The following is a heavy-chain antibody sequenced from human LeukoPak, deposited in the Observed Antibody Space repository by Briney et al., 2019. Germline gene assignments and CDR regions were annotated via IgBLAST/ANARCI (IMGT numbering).Heavy chain of an antibody. CDR3: ARDVDCSGGSCFTGVTAFDI. V-gene: IGHV1-2*02. Sequence: ASVKVSCKASGYTFTGYYMHWGRQAPGQGLEWMGWINPNSGGTKYAQKFQGRVTMTRDTSISTAYMELSRLRSDDTAVYYCARDVDCSGGSCFTGVTAFDIWGQGTMVTVSS. CDR1: GYTFTGYY. J-gene: IGHJ3*02. D-gene: IGHD2-15*01. CDR2: INPNSGGT.